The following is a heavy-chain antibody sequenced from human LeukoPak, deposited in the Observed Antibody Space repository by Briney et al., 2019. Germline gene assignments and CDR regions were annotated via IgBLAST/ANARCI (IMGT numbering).Heavy chain of an antibody. CDR3: ARGQIYYDAFDI. D-gene: IGHD1-26*01. Sequence: PSETLSLTCTVSGGSISSSSYYWGWIRQPPGKGLEWIGSIYYSGSTYYNPSLKSRVTISVDTSKNQFSLQLNSVTPEDTAVYYCARGQIYYDAFDIWGQGAMVTVSS. CDR1: GGSISSSSYY. J-gene: IGHJ3*02. CDR2: IYYSGST. V-gene: IGHV4-39*07.